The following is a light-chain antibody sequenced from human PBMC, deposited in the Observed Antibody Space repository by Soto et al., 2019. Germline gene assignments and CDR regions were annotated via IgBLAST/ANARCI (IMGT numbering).Light chain of an antibody. Sequence: EIVLTQSPAPLSLSPGERATLSCRASQSVSSYLAWYQQKPGQAPRLLIYDASNRATGIPARFSGSGSGTDFTLTISSLEPEDFAVYYCQQRSSWPPNYTFGQGTKLDIK. CDR1: QSVSSY. J-gene: IGKJ2*01. CDR2: DAS. V-gene: IGKV3-11*01. CDR3: QQRSSWPPNYT.